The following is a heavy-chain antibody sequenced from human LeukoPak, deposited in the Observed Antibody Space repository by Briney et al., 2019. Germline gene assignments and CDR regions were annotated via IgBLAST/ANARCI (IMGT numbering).Heavy chain of an antibody. D-gene: IGHD1-1*01. J-gene: IGHJ2*01. Sequence: PGGSLRLSCAASGFTFSSYSMNWVRQAPGKGLEWVSSISSSSSYIYYADSVKGRFTISRDNAKNSLYLQMNSLRAEDTAVYYCATNPEGYWYFDLWGRGTLVTVSS. V-gene: IGHV3-21*01. CDR1: GFTFSSYS. CDR2: ISSSSSYI. CDR3: ATNPEGYWYFDL.